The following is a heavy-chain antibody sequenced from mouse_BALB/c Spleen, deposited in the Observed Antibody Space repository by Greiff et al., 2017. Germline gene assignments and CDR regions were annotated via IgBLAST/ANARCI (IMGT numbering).Heavy chain of an antibody. V-gene: IGHV5-6*01. CDR1: GFTFSSYG. CDR2: ISSGGSYT. J-gene: IGHJ4*01. CDR3: ARLRREGDAMDY. Sequence: EVQVVESGGDLVKPGGSLKLSCAASGFTFSSYGMYWVRQTPDKRLEWVATISSGGSYTYYPDSVKGRCIISRDNDKNTLYLQMSSLKSEDTAMYYCARLRREGDAMDYWGQGTSVTVSS. D-gene: IGHD2-12*01.